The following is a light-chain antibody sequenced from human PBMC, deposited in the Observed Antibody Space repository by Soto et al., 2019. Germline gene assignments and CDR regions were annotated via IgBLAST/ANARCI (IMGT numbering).Light chain of an antibody. J-gene: IGLJ1*01. Sequence: QSDLTQPASVSGSPGQSITISCTGTSSDVGGYNYVSWYQQHPGKAPKLMIYDVSNRPSGVSNRSSGSKSGNTASLTISGLQAEDEADYYCSSYTSSSTLYVFGTGTKVTVL. CDR3: SSYTSSSTLYV. CDR1: SSDVGGYNY. CDR2: DVS. V-gene: IGLV2-14*01.